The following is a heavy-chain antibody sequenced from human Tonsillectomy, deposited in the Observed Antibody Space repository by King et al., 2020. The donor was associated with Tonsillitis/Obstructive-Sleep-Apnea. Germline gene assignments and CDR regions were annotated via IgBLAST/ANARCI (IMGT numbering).Heavy chain of an antibody. CDR3: ARDQRGYCSAGTCYPLDS. CDR2: ISYDGSNR. V-gene: IGHV3-30-3*01. Sequence: VQLVESGGGVVQPGRSLRLSCAASGFTFRTYAMHWVRQAPGKGLEWVAVISYDGSNRYYADSVKGRFTISRDNSKNTLYVQMNSLRAKDTAVYYCARDQRGYCSAGTCYPLDSWGQGTLVTVSS. J-gene: IGHJ4*02. CDR1: GFTFRTYA. D-gene: IGHD2-15*01.